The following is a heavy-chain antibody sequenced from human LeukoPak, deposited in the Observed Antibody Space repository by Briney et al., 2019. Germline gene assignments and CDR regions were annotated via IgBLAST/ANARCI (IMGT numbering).Heavy chain of an antibody. V-gene: IGHV4-34*01. D-gene: IGHD2-2*02. Sequence: SETLSLTCAVYGGSFGGYYWSWIRQPPGKGLEWIGEINHSGSTNYNPSLKSRVTISVDTSKNQFSLKLSSVTAADTAVYYCARSAVFYYCSSTSCYRGWFDPWGQGTLVTVSS. CDR2: INHSGST. CDR3: ARSAVFYYCSSTSCYRGWFDP. J-gene: IGHJ5*02. CDR1: GGSFGGYY.